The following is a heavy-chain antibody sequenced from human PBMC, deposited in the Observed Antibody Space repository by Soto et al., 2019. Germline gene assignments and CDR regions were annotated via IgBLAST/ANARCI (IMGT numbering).Heavy chain of an antibody. J-gene: IGHJ4*02. Sequence: PSETLSLTCTVSGGSISSYRWSWIRQPAGKGLEWIGRLNTYGNTHYNPSLKSRVTVSVDTSRNQFFLTLRSVTAMYYCARHSPPGNVYYFDSWGQGTLVTVSS. D-gene: IGHD1-26*01. V-gene: IGHV4-4*07. CDR1: GGSISSYR. CDR3: ARHSPPGNVYYFDS. CDR2: LNTYGNT.